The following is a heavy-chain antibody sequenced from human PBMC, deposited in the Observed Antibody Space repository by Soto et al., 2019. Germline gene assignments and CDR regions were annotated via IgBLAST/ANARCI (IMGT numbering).Heavy chain of an antibody. CDR2: ISGSGGST. CDR3: AKDKVRGIAARPWVFVCLFDY. V-gene: IGHV3-23*01. D-gene: IGHD6-6*01. Sequence: GGSLRLSCAASGFTFSSYAMSWVRQAPGKGLEWVPAISGSGGSTYYADSVKGRFTISRDNSKNTLYLQMNSLRAEDTAVYYCAKDKVRGIAARPWVFVCLFDYWGQGTLVTVS. J-gene: IGHJ4*02. CDR1: GFTFSSYA.